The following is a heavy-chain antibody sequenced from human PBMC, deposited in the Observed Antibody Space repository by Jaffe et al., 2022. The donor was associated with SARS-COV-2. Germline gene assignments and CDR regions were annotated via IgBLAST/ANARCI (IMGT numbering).Heavy chain of an antibody. V-gene: IGHV3-33*01. Sequence: QVQLVESGGGVVQPGRSLRLSCAASGFTFSSYGMHWVRQAPGKGLEWVAVIWYDGSNKYYADSVKGRFTISRDNSKNTLYLQMNSLRAEDTAVYYCAREREDIVVVPAASGFDPWGQGTLVTVSS. J-gene: IGHJ5*02. CDR3: AREREDIVVVPAASGFDP. D-gene: IGHD2-2*01. CDR2: IWYDGSNK. CDR1: GFTFSSYG.